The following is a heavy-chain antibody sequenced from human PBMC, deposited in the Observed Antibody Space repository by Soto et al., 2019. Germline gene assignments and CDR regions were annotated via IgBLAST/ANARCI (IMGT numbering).Heavy chain of an antibody. CDR2: IWYDGSNK. CDR1: GFTFSSYG. V-gene: IGHV3-33*01. D-gene: IGHD2-15*01. Sequence: GGSLRLSCAASGFTFSSYGMHWVRQAPGKGLEWVAVIWYDGSNKYYADSVKGRFTISRDNSKNTLYLQMNSLRAEDTAVYYCARDGSPYYYYGMDVWGQGTTVTVSS. CDR3: ARDGSPYYYYGMDV. J-gene: IGHJ6*02.